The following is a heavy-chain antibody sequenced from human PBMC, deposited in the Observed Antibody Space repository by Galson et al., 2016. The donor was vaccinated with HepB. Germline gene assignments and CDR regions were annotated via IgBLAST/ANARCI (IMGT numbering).Heavy chain of an antibody. Sequence: SLSLSCAASGFTFSSYGMHWVRQAPGKGLEWVALTWYDGSNKDYTDSVKGRFTISRDNSKNTLYLQMNGLRAEDTAVYYCARESVAYEISTSYYEYYDGMDVWGQGTTVTVSS. CDR2: TWYDGSNK. J-gene: IGHJ6*02. V-gene: IGHV3-33*01. CDR3: ARESVAYEISTSYYEYYDGMDV. CDR1: GFTFSSYG. D-gene: IGHD3-9*01.